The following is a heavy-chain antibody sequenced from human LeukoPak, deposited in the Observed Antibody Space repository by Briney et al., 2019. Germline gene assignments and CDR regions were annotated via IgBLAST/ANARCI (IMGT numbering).Heavy chain of an antibody. J-gene: IGHJ6*03. CDR2: IYDSGST. Sequence: SETLSLTCAVSGGSISSGGYSWSWIRQPPGKGLDWIGYIYDSGSTYYNPSLKSRVTISVDTHKHQIFLKLSSVTAADTAVYYCVREIVTQYLYMDVWGTGTTVTVAS. CDR1: GGSISSGGYS. CDR3: VREIVTQYLYMDV. V-gene: IGHV4-30-4*07. D-gene: IGHD3-16*02.